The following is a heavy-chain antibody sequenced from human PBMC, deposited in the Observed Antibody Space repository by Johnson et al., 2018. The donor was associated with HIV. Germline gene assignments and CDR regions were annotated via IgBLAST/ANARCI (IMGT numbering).Heavy chain of an antibody. CDR1: GFTFSSYA. CDR2: ISYDGGNK. D-gene: IGHD1-26*01. J-gene: IGHJ3*01. Sequence: QVQLVESGGGLVQPGGSLRLSCAASGFTFSSYAMHWVRQAPGKGLAWVAVISYDGGNKYYADSVKGRFTISRDNSKNTLYLQMNSLRAEDTAVYYCAREDLLTLTTTGAFDVWGHGTMVTVSS. CDR3: AREDLLTLTTTGAFDV. V-gene: IGHV3-30*04.